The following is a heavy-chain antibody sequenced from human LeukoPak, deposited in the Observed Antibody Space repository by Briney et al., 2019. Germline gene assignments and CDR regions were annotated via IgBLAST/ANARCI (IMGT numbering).Heavy chain of an antibody. V-gene: IGHV3-20*04. J-gene: IGHJ4*02. CDR2: INWNGGST. CDR1: GFTFDDYG. Sequence: GGSLRLSCAASGFTFDDYGMSWVRQAPGKGLECVSGINWNGGSTGYADSVKVRFTISTDKAKNSLYLQMNSLRAEDTALYYCAREGDGYSGYDWGVCFDYWGQGTLVTVSS. D-gene: IGHD5-12*01. CDR3: AREGDGYSGYDWGVCFDY.